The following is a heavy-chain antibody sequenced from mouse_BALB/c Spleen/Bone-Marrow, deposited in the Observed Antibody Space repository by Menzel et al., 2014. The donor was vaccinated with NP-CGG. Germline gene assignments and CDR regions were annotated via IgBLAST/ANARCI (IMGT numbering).Heavy chain of an antibody. CDR2: INPSNGRT. CDR1: GYTFTSYW. J-gene: IGHJ4*01. Sequence: QVQLQQSGAELVKPGASVKLSCRASGYTFTSYWMHWVKQRPGQGLEWIGEINPSNGRTNYNEKFKSMATLTVDKSSSTANKQLSRLTSEDSAVFYCARIIYGSGYIIDFWGQGTSVTVSS. V-gene: IGHV1S81*02. CDR3: ARIIYGSGYIIDF. D-gene: IGHD1-1*01.